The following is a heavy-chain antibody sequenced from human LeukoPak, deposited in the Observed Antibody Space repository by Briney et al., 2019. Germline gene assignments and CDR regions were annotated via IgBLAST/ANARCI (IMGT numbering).Heavy chain of an antibody. CDR1: GGSISSSSYY. Sequence: PSETLSLTCTVSGGSISSSSYYWGWIRQPPGKGLEWIGSIYYSGSTYYNPSLKSRVTISVDTSKNQFSLKLSSVAAADTAVYYCAILRYYFDYWGQGTLVTVSS. CDR3: AILRYYFDY. J-gene: IGHJ4*02. CDR2: IYYSGST. D-gene: IGHD3-10*01. V-gene: IGHV4-39*07.